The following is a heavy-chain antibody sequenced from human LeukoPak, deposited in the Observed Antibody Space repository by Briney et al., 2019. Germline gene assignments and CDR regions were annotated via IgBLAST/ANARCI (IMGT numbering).Heavy chain of an antibody. CDR2: ISRNGGSA. Sequence: PGGSLRLSCAASGFTFSSYSMNWVRQAPGKGLEWVSGISRNGGSAGYADSVKGRFTITRDNAKNSLYLQMNSLRAEDTALYYCARSITMMNLWGQGTLVTVSS. D-gene: IGHD3-22*01. CDR3: ARSITMMNL. CDR1: GFTFSSYS. V-gene: IGHV3-20*04. J-gene: IGHJ4*02.